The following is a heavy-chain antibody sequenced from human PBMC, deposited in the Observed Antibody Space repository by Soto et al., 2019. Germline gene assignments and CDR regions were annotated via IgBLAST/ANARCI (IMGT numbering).Heavy chain of an antibody. D-gene: IGHD3-10*01. V-gene: IGHV3-33*01. J-gene: IGHJ3*02. CDR3: ARTPGLDVFDI. Sequence: GGSLRLSCSTSGFTFSSYGIHWVRQAPGKGLEWVAVVWYDGNNKVYADSVKGRFTISRDNSKDTLYLQMNSLRAEDTAMYYCARTPGLDVFDIWGQGTEVTVSS. CDR2: VWYDGNNK. CDR1: GFTFSSYG.